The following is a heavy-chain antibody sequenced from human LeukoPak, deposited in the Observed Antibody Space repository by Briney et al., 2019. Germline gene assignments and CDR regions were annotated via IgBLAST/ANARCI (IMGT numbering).Heavy chain of an antibody. D-gene: IGHD2-15*01. CDR1: GFTFSSYW. CDR3: ATRAPGYCSGGSCYSYFDY. CDR2: IKQDGSEK. Sequence: PGGTLRLSCAASGFTFSSYWMSWVRQAPGKGLEWVANIKQDGSEKYYVDSVKGRFTISRDNAKNSLYLQMNSLRAEDTAVYYCATRAPGYCSGGSCYSYFDYWGQGTLVTVSS. J-gene: IGHJ4*02. V-gene: IGHV3-7*01.